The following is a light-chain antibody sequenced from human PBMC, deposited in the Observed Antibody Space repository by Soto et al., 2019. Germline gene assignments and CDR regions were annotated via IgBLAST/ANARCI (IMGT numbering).Light chain of an antibody. CDR3: QQYGSSLT. CDR1: QDISNF. V-gene: IGKV1-33*01. CDR2: DAS. J-gene: IGKJ4*01. Sequence: DILMTQSPSSLSASVGDRVTITCQASQDISNFLNWYRQKPGEAPNLLIYDASTLEAGVPFRFTGSGSGSYFSFTISSLQPEDVATYYCQQYGSSLTFGGGTKVDIK.